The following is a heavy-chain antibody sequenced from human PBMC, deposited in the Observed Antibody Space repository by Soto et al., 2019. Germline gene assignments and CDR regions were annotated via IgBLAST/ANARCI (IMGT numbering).Heavy chain of an antibody. D-gene: IGHD1-26*01. J-gene: IGHJ4*02. CDR2: SYYSGST. Sequence: QVQLQESGPGLVKPSETLSLTCTVSGGSISSYYWSWIRQPPGQGLEWIGYSYYSGSTNYNPSLKRRVTISVDTSKNPFSLKLSSVTAADTAVDYCARFDRRELRNFDYWGQGTLVTVSS. CDR1: GGSISSYY. CDR3: ARFDRRELRNFDY. V-gene: IGHV4-59*01.